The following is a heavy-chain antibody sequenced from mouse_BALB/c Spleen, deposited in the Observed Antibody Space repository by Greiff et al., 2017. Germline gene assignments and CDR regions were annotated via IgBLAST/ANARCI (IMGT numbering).Heavy chain of an antibody. J-gene: IGHJ4*01. D-gene: IGHD1-3*01. V-gene: IGHV5-6-4*01. Sequence: DVHLVESGGGLVKPGGSLKLSCAASGFTFSSYTMSWVRQTPEKRLEWVATISSGGSYTYYPDSVKGRFTISRDNAKNTLYLQMSSLKSEDTAMYYCTRGGSGAYYAMDYWGQGTSVTVSS. CDR3: TRGGSGAYYAMDY. CDR2: ISSGGSYT. CDR1: GFTFSSYT.